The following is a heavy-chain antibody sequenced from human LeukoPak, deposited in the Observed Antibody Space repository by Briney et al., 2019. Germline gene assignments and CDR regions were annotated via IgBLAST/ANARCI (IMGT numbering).Heavy chain of an antibody. CDR3: AAVRVTIFGVVNDY. D-gene: IGHD3-3*01. V-gene: IGHV1-2*06. CDR1: GYTFTGYY. J-gene: IGHJ4*02. CDR2: INPNSGGT. Sequence: ASVKVSCKASGYTFTGYYMHWVRQAPGQGLEWMGRINPNSGGTNYAQKFQGRVTITRDMSTSTAYMELSSLRSEDTAVYYCAAVRVTIFGVVNDYWGQGTLVTVSS.